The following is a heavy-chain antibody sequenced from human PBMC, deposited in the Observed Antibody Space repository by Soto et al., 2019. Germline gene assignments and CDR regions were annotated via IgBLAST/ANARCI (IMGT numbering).Heavy chain of an antibody. CDR1: GYTFTSYA. CDR2: INAGNGNT. CDR3: ASGGQLELPFDY. D-gene: IGHD1-1*01. Sequence: ASVKVSCKASGYTFTSYAMHWVRQAPGQRLEWMGWINAGNGNTKYSQKFQGRVTITRDTSASTAYMELSSLRSEDTAVYYCASGGQLELPFDYWGQGTLVTVSS. J-gene: IGHJ4*02. V-gene: IGHV1-3*01.